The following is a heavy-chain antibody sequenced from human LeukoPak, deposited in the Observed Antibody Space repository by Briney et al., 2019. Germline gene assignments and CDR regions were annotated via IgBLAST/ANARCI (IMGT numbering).Heavy chain of an antibody. V-gene: IGHV4-4*07. D-gene: IGHD3-22*01. Sequence: SETLSLTCTVSGGSISSYYWSWIRQPAGKGLEWIGRIYTSGSTNYNPSLKSRVTMSVDTSKNQSSLKLSSVTAADTAVYYCARARYYYDSSGSHFDYWGQGTLVTVSS. J-gene: IGHJ4*02. CDR1: GGSISSYY. CDR2: IYTSGST. CDR3: ARARYYYDSSGSHFDY.